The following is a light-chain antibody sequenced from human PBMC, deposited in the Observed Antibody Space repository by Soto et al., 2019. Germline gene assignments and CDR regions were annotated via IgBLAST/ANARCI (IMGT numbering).Light chain of an antibody. CDR1: SSDVGGYDY. V-gene: IGLV2-14*01. CDR3: CSFASSSTYV. CDR2: DVV. J-gene: IGLJ1*01. Sequence: QSVLTQPASVSGSPGQSITISCTGTSSDVGGYDYVSWYQRHPGKAPELMIYDVVNRPSWVSNRFSGSKSVNTASLTISGLQAEDEADYYCCSFASSSTYVFGTGTKVTVL.